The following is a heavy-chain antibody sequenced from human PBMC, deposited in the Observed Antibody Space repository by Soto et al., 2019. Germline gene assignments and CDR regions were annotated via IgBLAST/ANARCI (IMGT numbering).Heavy chain of an antibody. J-gene: IGHJ4*02. Sequence: GGSLRLSCAASGFTFSSYSMNWVRQAPGKGLEWVSYISGGSSTIYYADSVKGRFTISRDNAKNSLYLQMSSLRAEDTAVYYCARQRPSIAADYWGQGTLVTVSS. V-gene: IGHV3-48*01. D-gene: IGHD6-25*01. CDR2: ISGGSSTI. CDR3: ARQRPSIAADY. CDR1: GFTFSSYS.